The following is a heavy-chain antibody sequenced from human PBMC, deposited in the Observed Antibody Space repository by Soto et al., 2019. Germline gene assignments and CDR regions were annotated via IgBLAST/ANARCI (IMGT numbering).Heavy chain of an antibody. V-gene: IGHV3-23*01. CDR3: AKDEVGFYYDSSGYYYAPEY. CDR1: GFTFSSYA. D-gene: IGHD3-22*01. J-gene: IGHJ4*02. CDR2: ISGSGGST. Sequence: GGSLRLSCAASGFTFSSYAMSWVRQAPGKGLEWVSAISGSGGSTYYADSVKGRFTISRDNSKNTLYLQMNSLRAEDTAVYYCAKDEVGFYYDSSGYYYAPEYWGQGTLVTVSS.